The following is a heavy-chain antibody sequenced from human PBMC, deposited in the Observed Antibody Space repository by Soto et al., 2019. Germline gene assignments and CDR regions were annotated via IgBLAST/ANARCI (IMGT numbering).Heavy chain of an antibody. J-gene: IGHJ6*02. CDR2: INHSGST. D-gene: IGHD2-15*01. V-gene: IGHV4-34*01. CDR3: ARRRLYCSGGSCLRVYYYYGMDV. CDR1: CGSFSGYY. Sequence: SETLSLTCAVYCGSFSGYYWSWIRQPPGKGLGWIGEINHSGSTNYNPSLKSRVTISVDTSKNQFSLKLSSVTAADTAVYYCARRRLYCSGGSCLRVYYYYGMDVWGQGTTVTVSS.